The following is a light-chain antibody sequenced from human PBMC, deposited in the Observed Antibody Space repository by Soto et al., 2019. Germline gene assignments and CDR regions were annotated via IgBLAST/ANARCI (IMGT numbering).Light chain of an antibody. V-gene: IGKV1-39*01. Sequence: DIQMTQSPSSLSASVGDRVTITCRASQSISNYLNWYQQKPGKAPKLLMYAASSFQSGVPSRFSGSGSGRDFTLTISSLQPEDFATYYCQQSYSTPRTFGQGTKVEIK. J-gene: IGKJ1*01. CDR3: QQSYSTPRT. CDR2: AAS. CDR1: QSISNY.